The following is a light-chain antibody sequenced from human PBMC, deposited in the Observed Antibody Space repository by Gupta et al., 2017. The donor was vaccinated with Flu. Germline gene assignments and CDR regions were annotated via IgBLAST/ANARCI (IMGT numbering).Light chain of an antibody. V-gene: IGKV1-9*01. CDR3: QQNHNNPQR. CDR2: SAS. CDR1: QGIRSE. J-gene: IGKJ2*01. Sequence: DTQWTQPPSSLSASLGDRVTITCRASQGIRSELAWYQQKPGKAPKLLIFSASTLQSGVPSRFSGSGSGTEFTLTISSLQPEDVATYYCQQNHNNPQRFGQGTNLEIK.